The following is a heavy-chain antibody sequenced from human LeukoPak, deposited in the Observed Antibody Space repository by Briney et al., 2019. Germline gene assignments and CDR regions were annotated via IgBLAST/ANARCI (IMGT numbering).Heavy chain of an antibody. CDR1: GGSISSGSYY. J-gene: IGHJ5*02. D-gene: IGHD3-10*01. CDR2: IYTSGST. V-gene: IGHV4-61*02. CDR3: ARVVDRVLFDL. Sequence: SETLSLTCTVSGGSISSGSYYWSWIRQPAGKGLEWIGRIYTSGSTNYNPSLKSRVTISVDTSKNQFSLKLSSVTAADTAIYYCARVVDRVLFDLWGQGTLVTVSS.